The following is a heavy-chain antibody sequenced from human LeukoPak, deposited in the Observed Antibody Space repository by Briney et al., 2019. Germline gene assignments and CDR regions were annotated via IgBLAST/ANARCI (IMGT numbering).Heavy chain of an antibody. V-gene: IGHV6-1*01. CDR1: GDSVSSNSAA. CDR3: ARDGVYYYDSSGPGFDP. CDR2: TYYRSKWYN. D-gene: IGHD3-22*01. J-gene: IGHJ5*02. Sequence: SQTLSLTCAISGDSVSSNSAAWNWIRQSPSRGLEWLGRTYYRSKWYNGYAVSVKSRITINPDTSKNQFSLQLNSVTPEDTAVYYCARDGVYYYDSSGPGFDPWGQGTLVTVSS.